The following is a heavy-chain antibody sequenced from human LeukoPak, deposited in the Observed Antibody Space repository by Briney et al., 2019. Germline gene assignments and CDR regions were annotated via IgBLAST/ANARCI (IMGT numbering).Heavy chain of an antibody. V-gene: IGHV1-69*13. D-gene: IGHD6-6*01. CDR1: GGTFSSYA. J-gene: IGHJ3*02. CDR3: ARDPTEYSSSAGDAFDI. Sequence: ASVKVSCKASGGTFSSYAISWVRQAPGQGLEWMGGIIPIFGTANYAQKFQGRVTITADESTSTAYMELSSLRSEDTAVYYCARDPTEYSSSAGDAFDIWAKGQWSPSLQ. CDR2: IIPIFGTA.